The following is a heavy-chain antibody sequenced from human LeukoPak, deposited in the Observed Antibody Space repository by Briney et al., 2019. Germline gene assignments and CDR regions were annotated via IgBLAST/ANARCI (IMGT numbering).Heavy chain of an antibody. D-gene: IGHD4-23*01. CDR3: ARALDYGGKDFDH. Sequence: GGSLRLSCVASGFTVSANYMTWVRQAPGKGLEWVAVISYDGSNKYYADSVKGRFTISRDNSKNTLYLQMNSLRAEDTAVYYCARALDYGGKDFDHWGQGTLVTVSS. V-gene: IGHV3-30-3*01. CDR2: ISYDGSNK. J-gene: IGHJ4*02. CDR1: GFTVSANY.